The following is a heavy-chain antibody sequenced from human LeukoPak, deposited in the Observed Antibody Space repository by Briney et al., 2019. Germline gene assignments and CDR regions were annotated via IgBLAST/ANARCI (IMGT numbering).Heavy chain of an antibody. CDR1: GFTFSSYA. Sequence: GGSLRLSCAASGFTFSSYAMSWVRQAPGKGLEWVSPISGSGSSTYYADSVKGRFAISRDNSKNTLFLQMNSLRAEDTATYYCATVNTLDFWGQGTLVTVSS. J-gene: IGHJ4*02. CDR2: ISGSGSST. V-gene: IGHV3-23*01. CDR3: ATVNTLDF.